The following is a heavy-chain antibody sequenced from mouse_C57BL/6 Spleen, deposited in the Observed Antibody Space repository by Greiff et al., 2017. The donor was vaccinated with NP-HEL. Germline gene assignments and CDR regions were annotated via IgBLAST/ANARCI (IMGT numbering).Heavy chain of an antibody. CDR3: ARGYYYGSSYLYFDV. D-gene: IGHD1-1*01. Sequence: QVQLQQPEAELVMPGASVKLSCKASGYTFTSYWMHWVKQRPGQGLEWIGEIDPSDSYTNYNQKFKGKSTLTVDKSSSTAYMQLSSLTSEDSAVYYCARGYYYGSSYLYFDVWGTGTTVTVSS. V-gene: IGHV1-69*01. J-gene: IGHJ1*03. CDR2: IDPSDSYT. CDR1: GYTFTSYW.